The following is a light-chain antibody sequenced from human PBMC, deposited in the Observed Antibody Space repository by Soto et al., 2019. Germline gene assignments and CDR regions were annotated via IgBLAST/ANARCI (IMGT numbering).Light chain of an antibody. Sequence: DIQMTQSPSTLSASVVDTVTVTCRASQSVSGWLAWYQQKPGEAPKLLIYDASSLESGVPSRFSGSGSGTEFTLTISSLQPDDFATYYCQQYESYSTCGQGTKGDIK. J-gene: IGKJ1*01. V-gene: IGKV1-5*01. CDR3: QQYESYST. CDR1: QSVSGW. CDR2: DAS.